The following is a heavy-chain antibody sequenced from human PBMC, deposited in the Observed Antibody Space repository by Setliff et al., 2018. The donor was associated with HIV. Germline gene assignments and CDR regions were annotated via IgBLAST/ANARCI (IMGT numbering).Heavy chain of an antibody. V-gene: IGHV4-31*03. CDR3: ARGKDPGLYFDN. Sequence: PSETLSLTCTVSGGSFTSGRYYWTWIRQRPGHPGKGLEWIGYIHHSGPTYYNPSLKSRLTVSIDTSKNHLSLKLTSMTAADTAMYFCARGKDPGLYFDNWRQVMLVTVSS. J-gene: IGHJ4*02. CDR1: GGSFTSGRYY. D-gene: IGHD2-15*01. CDR2: IHHSGPT.